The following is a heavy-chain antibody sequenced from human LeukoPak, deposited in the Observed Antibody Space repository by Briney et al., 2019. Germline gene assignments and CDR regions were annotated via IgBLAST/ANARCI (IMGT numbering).Heavy chain of an antibody. D-gene: IGHD7-27*01. J-gene: IGHJ4*02. CDR1: GGSVSSYY. CDR2: IYYSGST. CDR3: ASTLLGIFDY. V-gene: IGHV4-59*02. Sequence: SETLSLTCTVSGGSVSSYYWSWIRQPPGKGLEWIGYIYYSGSTNYNPSLKSRVTISVDTSKNQFSLKLSSVTAADTAVYYCASTLLGIFDYWGQGTLVTVSS.